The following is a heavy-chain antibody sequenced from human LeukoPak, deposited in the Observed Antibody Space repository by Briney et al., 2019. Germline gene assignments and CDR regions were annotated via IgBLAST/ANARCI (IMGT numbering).Heavy chain of an antibody. D-gene: IGHD3-10*01. CDR2: IYYSGST. CDR3: ARRATMVRGAII. CDR1: GGSISSDY. J-gene: IGHJ4*02. Sequence: SETLSLTCTVSGGSISSDYWSWIRQPPGRGLEWIGYIYYSGSTNYNPSLKSRVTISVDTSKNQFSLKLSSVTAADTAVYYCARRATMVRGAIIWGQGTLVTVSS. V-gene: IGHV4-59*08.